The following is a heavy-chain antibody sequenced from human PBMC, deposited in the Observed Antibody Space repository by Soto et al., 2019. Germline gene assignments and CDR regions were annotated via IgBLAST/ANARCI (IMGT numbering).Heavy chain of an antibody. D-gene: IGHD3-22*01. J-gene: IGHJ4*02. CDR3: ARGSSMIVVVRPPDY. V-gene: IGHV1-18*04. CDR2: ISAYNGNT. CDR1: GYTSTSYG. Sequence: GASVKVSCKASGYTSTSYGISWVRQAPGQGLEGMGWISAYNGNTNYAQKLQGRVTMTTDTSTSTAYMELRSLRSDDTAVYYCARGSSMIVVVRPPDYWGQGTRVTVS.